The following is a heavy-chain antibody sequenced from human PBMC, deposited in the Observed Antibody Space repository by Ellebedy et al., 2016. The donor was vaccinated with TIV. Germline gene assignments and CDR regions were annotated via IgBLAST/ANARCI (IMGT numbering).Heavy chain of an antibody. V-gene: IGHV1-2*02. CDR1: GYTFTNYY. D-gene: IGHD3-22*01. CDR2: INPHSGGT. J-gene: IGHJ4*02. Sequence: AASVKVSCKASGYTFTNYYMHWVRQAPGQGLEWMGWINPHSGGTNYAQKFQGRVTMTRDTSITTAYMELSGLGSDDTALYFCARDGRDYYDRSGHDYWGQGTLVTVSS. CDR3: ARDGRDYYDRSGHDY.